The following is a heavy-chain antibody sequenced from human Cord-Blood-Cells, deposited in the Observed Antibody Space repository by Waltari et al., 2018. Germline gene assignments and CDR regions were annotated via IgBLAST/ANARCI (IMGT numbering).Heavy chain of an antibody. CDR1: GGTFSSYA. Sequence: QVQLVQSGAEVKKPGSSVKVSCKASGGTFSSYAISWVRQAPGQGLEWMGGIIPIFGTANYAQKFQGGVTITADKSTSTAYMELSSLRSEDTAVYYCARGGSDILTGPDAFDIWGQGTMVTVSS. D-gene: IGHD3-9*01. V-gene: IGHV1-69*06. CDR2: IIPIFGTA. CDR3: ARGGSDILTGPDAFDI. J-gene: IGHJ3*02.